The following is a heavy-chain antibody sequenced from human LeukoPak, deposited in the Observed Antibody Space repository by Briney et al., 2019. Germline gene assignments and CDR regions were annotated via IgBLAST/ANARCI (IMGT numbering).Heavy chain of an antibody. CDR2: IKSKPDGGTT. V-gene: IGHV3-15*01. J-gene: IGHJ4*02. CDR1: GFTFSDAW. Sequence: GGSLRLSCAASGFTFSDAWMSWVRQAPGKGLEWVGRIKSKPDGGTTDYAAPVKGRFTISRDDSKNMLYPQMNSLKTEDTAVYYCTSLRFLNYFDYWGQGTLVTVSS. CDR3: TSLRFLNYFDY. D-gene: IGHD3-3*01.